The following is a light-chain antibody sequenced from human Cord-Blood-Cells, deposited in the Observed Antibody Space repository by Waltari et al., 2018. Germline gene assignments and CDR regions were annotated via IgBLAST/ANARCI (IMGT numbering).Light chain of an antibody. CDR3: QQRSNWPFT. Sequence: DIVLTQSPATLSLSPGQSATLPCPAKQSVSSYLAWYQQKPGQAPRLLIYDASNRATGVPARFSGSGSGTDFTLTISSLEPEDFAVYYCQQRSNWPFTFGQGTRLEIK. V-gene: IGKV3-11*01. CDR1: QSVSSY. J-gene: IGKJ5*01. CDR2: DAS.